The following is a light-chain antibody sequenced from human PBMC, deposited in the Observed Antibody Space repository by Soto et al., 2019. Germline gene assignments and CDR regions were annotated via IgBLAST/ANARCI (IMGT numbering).Light chain of an antibody. Sequence: EIVLTQSPATLSLSPGERATLYCRASQTVTRNYLAWYQQKPGQAPRLLIYDAFNRATGVPDRFSGSGSGTDFTLTISRLEPEDFAVYYCQQCGNSPQTFGQGTKVEIK. CDR2: DAF. CDR1: QTVTRNY. CDR3: QQCGNSPQT. J-gene: IGKJ1*01. V-gene: IGKV3D-20*01.